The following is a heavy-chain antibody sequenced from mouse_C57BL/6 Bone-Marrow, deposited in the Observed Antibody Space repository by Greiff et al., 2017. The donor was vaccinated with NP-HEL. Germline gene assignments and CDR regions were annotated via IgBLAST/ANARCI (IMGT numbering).Heavy chain of an antibody. Sequence: VQLQQPGTELVKPGASVKLSCKASGYAFTSSWMNWVKQRPGQGLEWIGNINPSNGGTNYNEKFKSKATLTVDKSSSTAYMQLSSLTSEDSAVYYGARGRNITTVDVYFDYWGQGTTLTVSS. D-gene: IGHD1-1*01. V-gene: IGHV1-53*01. J-gene: IGHJ2*01. CDR3: ARGRNITTVDVYFDY. CDR2: INPSNGGT. CDR1: GYAFTSSW.